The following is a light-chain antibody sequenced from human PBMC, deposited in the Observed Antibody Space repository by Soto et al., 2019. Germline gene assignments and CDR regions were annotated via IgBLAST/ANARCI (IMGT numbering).Light chain of an antibody. Sequence: QSVLTQPPSVSGAPGQRITISCTGSSSNIGAGYPVHWYQQLPGTAPKLLIFGNTIRPSGVPDRFSGSRSGLAITGLQAEDEADYYCRSYDSSLSGYVFGTGTKVTVL. CDR3: RSYDSSLSGYV. CDR2: GNT. V-gene: IGLV1-40*01. J-gene: IGLJ1*01. CDR1: SSNIGAGYP.